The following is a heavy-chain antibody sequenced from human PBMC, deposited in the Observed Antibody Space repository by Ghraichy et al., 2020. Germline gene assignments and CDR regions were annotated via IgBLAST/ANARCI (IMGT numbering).Heavy chain of an antibody. V-gene: IGHV3-23*01. CDR2: ISANSVST. D-gene: IGHD1-26*01. Sequence: LSLTCAASGFPFSSYAMSWVRQAPGKGLECVSTISANSVSTYYADSVKGRFTVSRDNSKNTLYLQMGSLRAEDTALYYCAKLRWEFLRFDSWGQGALVTVSS. CDR3: AKLRWEFLRFDS. CDR1: GFPFSSYA. J-gene: IGHJ4*02.